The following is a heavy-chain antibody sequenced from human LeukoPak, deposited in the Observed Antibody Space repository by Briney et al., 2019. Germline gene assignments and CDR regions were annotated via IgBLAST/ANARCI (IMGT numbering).Heavy chain of an antibody. V-gene: IGHV3-33*06. Sequence: QSGGSLRLSCAASGSSFSSYGMHWVRQAPGKGLEWVAVIWYDGSNKYYADSVKGRFTISRDNSRNTLFLQMNSLRAEDTAVYYCAKSGPDFGDLPSEYYLDFWGQGTLVTVSS. CDR3: AKSGPDFGDLPSEYYLDF. J-gene: IGHJ4*02. CDR1: GSSFSSYG. D-gene: IGHD4-17*01. CDR2: IWYDGSNK.